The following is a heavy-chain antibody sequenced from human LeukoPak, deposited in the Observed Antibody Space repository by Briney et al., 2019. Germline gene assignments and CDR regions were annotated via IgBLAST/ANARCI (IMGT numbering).Heavy chain of an antibody. V-gene: IGHV3-9*01. CDR3: AKDSEEGYCSSTSCSLGAFDI. J-gene: IGHJ3*02. D-gene: IGHD2-2*01. CDR1: GFTFDDYA. Sequence: SLRLSCAASGFTFDDYAMHWVRQAPGKGLEWVSGISWNSGSIGYADSVKGRFTISRDNAKNSLYLQMNSLRAEDTALYYCAKDSEEGYCSSTSCSLGAFDIWGQGTMVTVSS. CDR2: ISWNSGSI.